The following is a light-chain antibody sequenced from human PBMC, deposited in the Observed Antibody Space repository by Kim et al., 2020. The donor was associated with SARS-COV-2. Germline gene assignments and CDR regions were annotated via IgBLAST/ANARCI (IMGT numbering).Light chain of an antibody. V-gene: IGLV3-27*01. CDR3: YSAADNREWV. CDR1: VLAKKY. J-gene: IGLJ3*02. Sequence: VSPGQTARITCSGDVLAKKYARWFQQKPGQAPVLVIYKDNERPSGIPERFSGSSSGTTVTLTISGAQVEDEADYYCYSAADNREWVFGGGTQLTVL. CDR2: KDN.